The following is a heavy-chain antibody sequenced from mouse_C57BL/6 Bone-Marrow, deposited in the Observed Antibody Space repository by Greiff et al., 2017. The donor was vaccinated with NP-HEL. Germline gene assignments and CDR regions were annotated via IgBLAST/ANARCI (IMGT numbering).Heavy chain of an antibody. CDR1: GYTFTDYY. D-gene: IGHD2-5*01. CDR3: ARVDSNSPFDY. V-gene: IGHV1-26*01. CDR2: INPDNGGT. Sequence: VQLQQSGPELVKPGASVKISCKASGYTFTDYYMHWVKQRHGQSLEWIGDINPDNGGTSYNQKFKGKATLTVDKSSSTAYMELRSLTSEDSAAYYCARVDSNSPFDYWGQGTTLTVSS. J-gene: IGHJ2*01.